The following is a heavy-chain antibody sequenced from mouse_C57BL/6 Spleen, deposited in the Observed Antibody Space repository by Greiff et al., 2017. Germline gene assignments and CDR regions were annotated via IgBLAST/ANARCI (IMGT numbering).Heavy chain of an antibody. CDR1: GYSITSGYY. Sequence: VQLQQSGPGLVKPSQSLSLTCSVTGYSITSGYYWNWIRQFPGNKLEWMGYISYDGSNNYNPSLKNRISITRDTSKNQFFLKLNSVTTEDTATYYCARDGYYDWFAYWGQGTLVTVSA. D-gene: IGHD2-3*01. J-gene: IGHJ3*01. V-gene: IGHV3-6*01. CDR3: ARDGYYDWFAY. CDR2: ISYDGSN.